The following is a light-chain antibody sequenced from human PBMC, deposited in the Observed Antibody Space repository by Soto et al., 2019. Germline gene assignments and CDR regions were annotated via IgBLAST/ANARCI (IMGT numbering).Light chain of an antibody. CDR3: QQYSTWT. J-gene: IGKJ1*01. CDR2: KAS. V-gene: IGKV1-5*03. CDR1: QSISTW. Sequence: DIQMTQSPSILSASVGDRVTITCRASQSISTWLAWYQQKPGKAPNLLIYKASNLERGVPSRFSGSGTGTDFTLTISSLQPDDFATYYCQQYSTWTFGQGTKVEIK.